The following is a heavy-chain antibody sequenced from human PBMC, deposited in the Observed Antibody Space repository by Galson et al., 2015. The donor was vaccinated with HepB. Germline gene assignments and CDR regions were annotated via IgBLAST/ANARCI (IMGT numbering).Heavy chain of an antibody. J-gene: IGHJ4*02. CDR2: IDPSDSYT. CDR3: ARLPTIVVVPAAIHETGDY. D-gene: IGHD2-2*01. CDR1: GYSFTSYW. Sequence: QSGAEVKKPGESLKISCKGSGYSFTSYWISWVRQMPGKGLEWMGRIDPSDSYTNYSPSFQGHVTISADKSISTAYLQWSSLKASDTAMYYCARLPTIVVVPAAIHETGDYWGQGTLVTVSS. V-gene: IGHV5-10-1*01.